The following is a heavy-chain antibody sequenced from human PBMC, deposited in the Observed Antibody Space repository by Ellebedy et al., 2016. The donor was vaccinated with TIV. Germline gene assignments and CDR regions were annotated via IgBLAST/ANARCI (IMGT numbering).Heavy chain of an antibody. CDR3: ARGVQLERPFDY. J-gene: IGHJ4*02. CDR2: IIPIFGTA. Sequence: SVKVSXKASRGTFSSYAISWVRQAPGQGLEWMGGIIPIFGTANYAQKFQGRVTITADESTSTAYMELSSLRSEDTAVYYCARGVQLERPFDYWGQGTLVTVSS. CDR1: RGTFSSYA. V-gene: IGHV1-69*13. D-gene: IGHD1-1*01.